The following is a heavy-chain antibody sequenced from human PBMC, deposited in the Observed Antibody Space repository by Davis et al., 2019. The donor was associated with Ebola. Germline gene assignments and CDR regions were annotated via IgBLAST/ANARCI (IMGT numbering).Heavy chain of an antibody. J-gene: IGHJ4*02. CDR2: IHYSVNT. V-gene: IGHV4-59*01. Sequence: PSETLSLTCTVSGGSITSYYWSWIRQPPGKGLEWIGHIHYSVNTDYNPSLKSRVSMSLDTSKNQFSLRLTSVTAADTAMYYCARSATSGYLADYWGQGILVTVSS. CDR3: ARSATSGYLADY. D-gene: IGHD3-22*01. CDR1: GGSITSYY.